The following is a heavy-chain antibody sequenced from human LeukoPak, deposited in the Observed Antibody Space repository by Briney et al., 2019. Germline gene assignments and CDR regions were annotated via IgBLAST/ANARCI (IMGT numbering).Heavy chain of an antibody. J-gene: IGHJ4*02. CDR1: GFTFSNAW. D-gene: IGHD3-10*01. CDR3: AKDPLWFGELDMEYYFDY. Sequence: GGSLRLSCAASGFTFSNAWMSWVRQAPGKGLEWVGRIKSKTDGGTTDYAAPVKGRFTISRDDSKNTLYLQMNSLKTEDTAVYYCAKDPLWFGELDMEYYFDYWGQGTLVTVSS. CDR2: IKSKTDGGTT. V-gene: IGHV3-15*01.